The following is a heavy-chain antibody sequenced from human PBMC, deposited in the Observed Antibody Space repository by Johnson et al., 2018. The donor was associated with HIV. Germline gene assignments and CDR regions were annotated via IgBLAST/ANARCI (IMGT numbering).Heavy chain of an antibody. CDR3: AKVGATVITPRGEAFDI. J-gene: IGHJ3*02. V-gene: IGHV3-30*18. CDR1: GFTFSSYG. D-gene: IGHD4-23*01. Sequence: QVQLVESGGGVVQPGRSLRLSCVASGFTFSSYGMHWVRQAPGKGLEWVAVISYDGNNKYYADSVKGRVTLSRDNSKNTLYLQMNSLRAEDTAVYYCAKVGATVITPRGEAFDIWGQGTMVTVSS. CDR2: ISYDGNNK.